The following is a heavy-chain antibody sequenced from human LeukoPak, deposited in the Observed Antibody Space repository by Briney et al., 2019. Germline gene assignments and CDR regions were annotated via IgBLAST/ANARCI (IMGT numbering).Heavy chain of an antibody. CDR1: GGSFSGYY. J-gene: IGHJ3*02. V-gene: IGHV4-34*01. CDR3: ARNDGYHDMLTGYRAFDI. D-gene: IGHD3-9*01. Sequence: SETLSLTYAVYGGSFSGYYWSWIRQPPGKGLEWIGEINHSGSTNYNPSLKSRVTISLDTSKNQFSLKLSSVTAADTAVYYCARNDGYHDMLTGYRAFDIWGPGTMVTVSS. CDR2: INHSGST.